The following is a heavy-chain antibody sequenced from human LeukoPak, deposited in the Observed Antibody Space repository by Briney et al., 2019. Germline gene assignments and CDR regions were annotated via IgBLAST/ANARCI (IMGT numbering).Heavy chain of an antibody. Sequence: SETLSLTCAVSGDSISSGYYWGWIRQPPGKGLEWIGSIYHSGSTYYNPSLKSRVTISVDTSKNQFSLKLSSVTAADTAVYYCARGEGGYFDYWGQGTLVTVSS. V-gene: IGHV4-38-2*01. J-gene: IGHJ4*02. CDR2: IYHSGST. CDR1: GDSISSGYY. CDR3: ARGEGGYFDY. D-gene: IGHD3-10*01.